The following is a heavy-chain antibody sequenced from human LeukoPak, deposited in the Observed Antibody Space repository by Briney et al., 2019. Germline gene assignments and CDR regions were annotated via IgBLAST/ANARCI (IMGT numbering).Heavy chain of an antibody. D-gene: IGHD3-10*01. CDR2: ISSSSSYT. CDR3: AKGGFGEQYYFDY. J-gene: IGHJ4*02. CDR1: GFTFSDYY. V-gene: IGHV3-11*05. Sequence: GGSLRLSCAASGFTFSDYYMSWIRQAPGKGLEWVSYISSSSSYTNYADSVKGRFTISRDNSKNTLYLQMNSLRAEDTAVYYCAKGGFGEQYYFDYWGQGTLVTVSS.